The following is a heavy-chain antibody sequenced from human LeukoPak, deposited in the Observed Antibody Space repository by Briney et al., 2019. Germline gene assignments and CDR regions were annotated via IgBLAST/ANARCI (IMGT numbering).Heavy chain of an antibody. Sequence: GASVKVSCKASGYTFTSYGISWVRQAPGQGLEWMGWISAYNGNTNYAQKLQGRVTMTTDTSTSTAYMELRSLRSDDTAVYYYARDTEYRPPPPHYYYYGMDVWGQGTTVTVSS. CDR1: GYTFTSYG. D-gene: IGHD2-2*01. CDR2: ISAYNGNT. J-gene: IGHJ6*02. V-gene: IGHV1-18*01. CDR3: ARDTEYRPPPPHYYYYGMDV.